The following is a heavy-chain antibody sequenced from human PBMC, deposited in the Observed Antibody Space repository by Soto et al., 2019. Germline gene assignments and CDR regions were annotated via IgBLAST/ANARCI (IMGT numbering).Heavy chain of an antibody. D-gene: IGHD4-17*01. J-gene: IGHJ4*02. Sequence: SETLSLTCTVSGGSISSYYWSWIRQPPGKGLEWIGYIYYSGSTNYNPSLKSRVTISVDTSKNQFSLKLSSVTAADTAVYYCAKVPATVVTPSYFDCWGQGTLVTVSS. CDR1: GGSISSYY. V-gene: IGHV4-59*08. CDR3: AKVPATVVTPSYFDC. CDR2: IYYSGST.